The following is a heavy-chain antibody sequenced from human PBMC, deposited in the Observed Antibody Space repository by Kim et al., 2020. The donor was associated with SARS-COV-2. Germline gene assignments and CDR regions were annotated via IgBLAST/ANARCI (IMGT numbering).Heavy chain of an antibody. D-gene: IGHD6-13*01. J-gene: IGHJ6*02. CDR3: ATLKAPSSSWNNRNYYYYSLDV. CDR2: INHSGST. Sequence: SETLSLTCAVYGGSFSGYYWSRIRQPPGKGLEWIGEINHSGSTNYNPSLKSRVTILVDTSKNQFSLKLSSVTAADTAVYYCATLKAPSSSWNNRNYYYYSLDVWGRGTTVTVSS. V-gene: IGHV4-34*01. CDR1: GGSFSGYY.